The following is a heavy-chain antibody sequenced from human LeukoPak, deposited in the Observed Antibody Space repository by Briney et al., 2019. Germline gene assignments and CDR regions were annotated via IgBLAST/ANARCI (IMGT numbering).Heavy chain of an antibody. V-gene: IGHV4-59*01. CDR3: AKAGLVRGGALDS. D-gene: IGHD4/OR15-4a*01. Sequence: PSETLSLTCTVSGGSISSYYWSWIRQPPGKGLEWIGYIYYGGSTNYNPSLKSRVTISVDTSKNQLSLKLSSVTAADTAVYYCAKAGLVRGGALDSWGQGTLVTVSS. J-gene: IGHJ4*02. CDR2: IYYGGST. CDR1: GGSISSYY.